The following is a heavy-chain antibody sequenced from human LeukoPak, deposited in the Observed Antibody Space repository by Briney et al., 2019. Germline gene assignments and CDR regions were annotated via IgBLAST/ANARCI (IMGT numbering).Heavy chain of an antibody. CDR2: INHSGST. D-gene: IGHD6-19*01. CDR3: ARGSGWYQQHRRYYYHYMDV. J-gene: IGHJ6*03. V-gene: IGHV4-34*01. Sequence: PSETLSLTCAVYGGSFSGYYWSWIRQPPGKGLEWIGEINHSGSTNYNPSLKSRVTISVDTSKNQFSLKLSSVTAADTAVYYCARGSGWYQQHRRYYYHYMDVWGKGTTVTVSS. CDR1: GGSFSGYY.